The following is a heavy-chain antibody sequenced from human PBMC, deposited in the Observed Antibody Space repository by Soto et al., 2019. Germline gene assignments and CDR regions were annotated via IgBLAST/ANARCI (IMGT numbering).Heavy chain of an antibody. Sequence: LVKVYWKASGFAFSIYAGQWGRQAPGQGLEWVGGIVPIYRTADYAQKFQGRVTITADESARTAYMELRSLKSQDTAVYYCARGAGAKVSTIWGQGTLVTVSS. D-gene: IGHD3-10*01. CDR1: GFAFSIYA. J-gene: IGHJ4*02. CDR2: IVPIYRTA. V-gene: IGHV1-69*13. CDR3: ARGAGAKVSTI.